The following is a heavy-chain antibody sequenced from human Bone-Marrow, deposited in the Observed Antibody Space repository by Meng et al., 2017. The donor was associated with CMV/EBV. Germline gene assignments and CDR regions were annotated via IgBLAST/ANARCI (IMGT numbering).Heavy chain of an antibody. CDR2: ISAYNGNT. Sequence: ASVKVSCKASGYTFTSYGISWVRQAPGQGLEWMGWISAYNGNTNYAQKLQGRVTMTTDTSTSTAYMELRSLRSDDTAVYYCARVHCSSTSCYRGPFDYWGQGTLVTVSS. CDR1: GYTFTSYG. J-gene: IGHJ4*02. D-gene: IGHD2-2*02. CDR3: ARVHCSSTSCYRGPFDY. V-gene: IGHV1-18*01.